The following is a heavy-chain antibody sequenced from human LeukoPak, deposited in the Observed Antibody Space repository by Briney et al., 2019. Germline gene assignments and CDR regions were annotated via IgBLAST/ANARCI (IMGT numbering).Heavy chain of an antibody. CDR2: ITSPVGRI. D-gene: IGHD6-19*01. CDR1: GFTFSTYS. J-gene: IGHJ4*02. CDR3: ATDGRSSGWYGFDY. V-gene: IGHV3-21*01. Sequence: GGSLRLSCAASGFTFSTYSMNWVRQAPGKGLEWVSSITSPVGRIYYADSLKGRITISRDNARSTLYLQMNSLRAEDTAVYYCATDGRSSGWYGFDYWGQGILVTVSS.